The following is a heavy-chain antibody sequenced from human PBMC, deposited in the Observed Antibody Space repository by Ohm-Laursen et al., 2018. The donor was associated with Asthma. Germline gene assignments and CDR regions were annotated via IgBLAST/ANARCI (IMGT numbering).Heavy chain of an antibody. D-gene: IGHD1-26*01. J-gene: IGHJ4*02. CDR2: INPLGYEK. Sequence: SLRLSCAASGGAFTDPWMSWVRQLPGGSLEWVAKINPLGYEKYYMDSVRGRFTVSRDNAKNSLYLEMNSLRVEDTAVYYCVTDAWWSYVHWGLGTLVTVSS. V-gene: IGHV3-7*01. CDR1: GGAFTDPW. CDR3: VTDAWWSYVH.